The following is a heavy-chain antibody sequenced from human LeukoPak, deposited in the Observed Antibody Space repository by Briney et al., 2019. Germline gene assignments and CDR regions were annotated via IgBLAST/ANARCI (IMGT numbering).Heavy chain of an antibody. J-gene: IGHJ6*03. CDR1: VYTFTIYY. V-gene: IGHV1-46*01. Sequence: ASVTVSFTASVYTFTIYYMHWVRQAPGQGREWMGLINPSGGSTSYAQKFQGRVTMTRDTSTSTVYMELSRLRSEDTAVYYCARAPSSMVRGVMNYYYYYYMDVWGKGTTVTVSS. CDR3: ARAPSSMVRGVMNYYYYYYMDV. D-gene: IGHD3-10*01. CDR2: INPSGGST.